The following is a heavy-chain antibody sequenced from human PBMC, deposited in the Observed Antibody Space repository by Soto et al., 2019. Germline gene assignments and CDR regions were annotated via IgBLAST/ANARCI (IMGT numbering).Heavy chain of an antibody. CDR3: ARCDYYGSGSYYIYWFDP. Sequence: PSETLCLTCTVSGGSISGSRDYWGWIRQPPGKGLEWIGSIYYSGSTYYNPSLRSRVTISVDTSKNQFSLKLSSVTAADTAVYYCARCDYYGSGSYYIYWFDPWGQGTLVTVSS. CDR1: GGSISGSRDY. V-gene: IGHV4-39*01. J-gene: IGHJ5*02. CDR2: IYYSGST. D-gene: IGHD3-10*01.